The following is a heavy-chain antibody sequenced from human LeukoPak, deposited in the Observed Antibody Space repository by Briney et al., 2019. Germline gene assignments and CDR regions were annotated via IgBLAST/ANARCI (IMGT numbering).Heavy chain of an antibody. CDR1: GGSISSYY. CDR3: ARDRGWLVKGDAFDI. CDR2: IYTSGST. D-gene: IGHD6-19*01. J-gene: IGHJ3*02. V-gene: IGHV4-4*07. Sequence: SETLSLTCTVSGGSISSYYWSWIRQPAGEGLEWIGRIYTSGSTNYNPSLKSRVTMSVDTSKNQFSLKLSSVTAADTAVYYCARDRGWLVKGDAFDIWGQGTMVTVSS.